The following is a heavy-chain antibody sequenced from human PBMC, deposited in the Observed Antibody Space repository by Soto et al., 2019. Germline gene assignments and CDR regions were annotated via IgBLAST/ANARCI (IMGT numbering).Heavy chain of an antibody. CDR2: IYYSGST. CDR1: CGSISSGGHY. J-gene: IGHJ6*02. CDR3: ARSRRFGYWASPFYYYGMDV. V-gene: IGHV4-31*02. Sequence: SETLSLTCSVSCGSISSGGHYWSWIRQHPGKGLEWIAYIYYSGSTYYNPSLKSRVTISVATSKNQFPLNLNSVTAADTAMYYSARSRRFGYWASPFYYYGMDVWSHGSRVTVSS. D-gene: IGHD3-10*01.